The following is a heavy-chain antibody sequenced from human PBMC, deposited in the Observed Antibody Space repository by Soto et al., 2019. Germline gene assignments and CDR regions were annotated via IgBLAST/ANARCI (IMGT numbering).Heavy chain of an antibody. D-gene: IGHD2-2*01. CDR2: INAGNGNT. CDR3: ARGYCSSTSCYAGYFDY. J-gene: IGHJ4*02. V-gene: IGHV1-3*01. Sequence: QVQLVQSGAEVKKPRASVKVSCKASGYTFTSYAMHWVRQAPGQRLEWMGWINAGNGNTKYSQKFQGRVTITRDTSASTAYMELSSLRSEDTAVYYCARGYCSSTSCYAGYFDYWGQGTLVTVSS. CDR1: GYTFTSYA.